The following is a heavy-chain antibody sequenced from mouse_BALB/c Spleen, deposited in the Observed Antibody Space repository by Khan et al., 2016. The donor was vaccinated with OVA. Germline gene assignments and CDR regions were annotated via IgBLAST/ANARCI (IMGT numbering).Heavy chain of an antibody. J-gene: IGHJ4*01. CDR1: GYTFTNNG. V-gene: IGHV9-3-1*01. D-gene: IGHD2-2*01. CDR3: ERVGYAGTMDY. CDR2: INTYTGEP. Sequence: QIQLVQSGPELRKPGETVKISCKASGYTFTNNGMNWVKQNPGKGLKWMGWINTYTGEPTFVDDFKGRFAFSLETSATTAYLQINNLKNEDTATDFCERVGYAGTMDYWGQGTSVTVSS.